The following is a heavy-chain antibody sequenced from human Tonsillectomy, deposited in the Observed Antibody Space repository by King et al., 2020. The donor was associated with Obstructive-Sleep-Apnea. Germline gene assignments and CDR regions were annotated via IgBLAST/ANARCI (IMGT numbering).Heavy chain of an antibody. CDR2: ISGSGGST. CDR1: GFTFSSYA. CDR3: AKSHDSSGSVGSGFDY. J-gene: IGHJ4*02. Sequence: VQLVESGGGLVQPGGSLRLSCAASGFTFSSYAMSWVRQAPGKGLEWVSAISGSGGSTYYADSVKGRFTISRDNSKNTLYLQMNSLRAEDTAVYYCAKSHDSSGSVGSGFDYWGQGTLVTVSS. V-gene: IGHV3-23*04. D-gene: IGHD3-22*01.